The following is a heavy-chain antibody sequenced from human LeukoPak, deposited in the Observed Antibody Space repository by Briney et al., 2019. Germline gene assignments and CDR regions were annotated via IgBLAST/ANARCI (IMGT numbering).Heavy chain of an antibody. CDR2: IHYSGTT. CDR3: ARRKGMATIGFDY. CDR1: GGSISSTNYH. V-gene: IGHV4-39*01. D-gene: IGHD5-24*01. J-gene: IGHJ4*02. Sequence: SETLSLTCTVSGGSISSTNYHWGWIRQPPGKGLEWIGSIHYSGTTYYNPSLKSRVTISVDTSKNQFSLKLSSVTAAATAVYYGARRKGMATIGFDYWGQGTLATVSS.